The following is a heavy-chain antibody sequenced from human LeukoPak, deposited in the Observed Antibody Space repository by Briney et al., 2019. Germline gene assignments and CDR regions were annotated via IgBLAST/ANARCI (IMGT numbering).Heavy chain of an antibody. D-gene: IGHD6-13*01. Sequence: GGSLRLSCAASGFTFSSYAMHWVRQAPGKGLEWVAVISHDGSNKYYADSVKGRFTISRDNSKNTLYLQMNSLRAEDTAVYYCAREPAAGTYYYYGMDVWGQGTTVTVSS. CDR3: AREPAAGTYYYYGMDV. CDR1: GFTFSSYA. CDR2: ISHDGSNK. V-gene: IGHV3-30-3*01. J-gene: IGHJ6*02.